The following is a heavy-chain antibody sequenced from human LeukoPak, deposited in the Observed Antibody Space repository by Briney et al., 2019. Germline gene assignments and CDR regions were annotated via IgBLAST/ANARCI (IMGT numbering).Heavy chain of an antibody. V-gene: IGHV1-8*01. CDR3: ARGLGSYDSSELTWPMISF. J-gene: IGHJ4*02. Sequence: ASVKVSCKASGYTFTNYEINWVRQAPGQGLEWMGWMNPNSGDTAYAQNFQGRITMTRTTSINTAYMELSSLRSEDTAVYYCARGLGSYDSSELTWPMISFWGQGTVVTVSS. CDR1: GYTFTNYE. D-gene: IGHD3-22*01. CDR2: MNPNSGDT.